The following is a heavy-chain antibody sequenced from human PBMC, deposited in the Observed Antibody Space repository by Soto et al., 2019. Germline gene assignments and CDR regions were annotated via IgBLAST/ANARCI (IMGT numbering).Heavy chain of an antibody. Sequence: ASVKVSCKASGYTFTDYFIHWVRQAPGQGFEWMGWINPKSRGTTYAQKFQGRVTMTRDTSNSTAYMELRGLRSDDTAVYYCARVTLKAGNWFDPWGQGTLVTVS. CDR1: GYTFTDYF. V-gene: IGHV1-2*02. J-gene: IGHJ5*02. CDR3: ARVTLKAGNWFDP. CDR2: INPKSRGT.